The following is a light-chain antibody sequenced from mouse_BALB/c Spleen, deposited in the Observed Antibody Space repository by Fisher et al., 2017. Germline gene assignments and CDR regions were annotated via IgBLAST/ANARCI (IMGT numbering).Light chain of an antibody. J-gene: IGKJ4*01. Sequence: DIVMTQSPSSLAVSVGEKVTMSCKSSKSLLYSSNQKTYLPWYQQKPGKPPKLLIYGASTRESGVPDRFTGSGSGTDFTLTISSVQAEDLAVYYCQNDHSYPFTFGSGTKLEIK. CDR1: KSLLYSSNQKTY. CDR3: QNDHSYPFT. V-gene: IGKV8-28*01. CDR2: GAS.